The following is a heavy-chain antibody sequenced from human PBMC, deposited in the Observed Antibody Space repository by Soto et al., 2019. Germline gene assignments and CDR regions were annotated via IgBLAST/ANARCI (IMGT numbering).Heavy chain of an antibody. V-gene: IGHV5-10-1*01. J-gene: IGHJ6*04. D-gene: IGHD4-17*01. CDR3: ATTGTAYYYYGMEV. CDR2: IDPSDSYT. CDR1: GYSFTSYW. Sequence: PGESLKISCKGSGYSFTSYWISCVRQMPGKGLEWMGRIDPSDSYTNYSPSFQGHVTISADKSISTAYLQWSSLKASDTAMYYCATTGTAYYYYGMEVWGKGTKVTVSS.